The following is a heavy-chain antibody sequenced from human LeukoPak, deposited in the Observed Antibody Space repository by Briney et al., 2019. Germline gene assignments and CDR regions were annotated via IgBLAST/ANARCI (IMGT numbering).Heavy chain of an antibody. D-gene: IGHD3-22*01. CDR3: ASAVYYFDSGGLRY. CDR1: GYTFSDYN. V-gene: IGHV1-2*02. CDR2: INPDSGGT. J-gene: IGHJ4*02. Sequence: ASVKVSCKASGYTFSDYNMHWVRQAPGQGLEWMGWINPDSGGTKFAQKFQGRVILTRDTSISTAYMELCGLRSDDTAVYYCASAVYYFDSGGLRYWGQGTPVTVSS.